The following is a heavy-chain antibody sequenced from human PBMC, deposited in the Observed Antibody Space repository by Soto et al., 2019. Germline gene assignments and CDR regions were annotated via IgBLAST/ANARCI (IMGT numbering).Heavy chain of an antibody. V-gene: IGHV1-69*06. CDR2: RVPVFGTA. CDR3: ARSPGVFDY. D-gene: IGHD3-10*01. Sequence: QVQLVQSGAEVKKPGSSVKVSCKATGGTFSRLAISWVRKAPGQGLEWMGGRVPVFGTANYAQKFQDRVTVTADKSTSTSYMGLSSLRSEDTSVYYCARSPGVFDYWGQGTMVTVSS. J-gene: IGHJ4*02. CDR1: GGTFSRLA.